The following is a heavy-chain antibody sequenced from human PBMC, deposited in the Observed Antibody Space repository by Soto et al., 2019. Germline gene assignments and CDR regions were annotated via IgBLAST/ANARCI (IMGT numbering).Heavy chain of an antibody. V-gene: IGHV1-24*01. J-gene: IGHJ4*02. CDR2: FDPEDGET. CDR3: ATCAISSGWSNPLVSPYYFDY. D-gene: IGHD6-19*01. Sequence: GASVKVSCKVSGYTLTELSMHWLRQARGKGLDWMGGFDPEDGETIHAQKFQGRVTMTEDTSTDTAYMELSSLRSEDTAVYYCATCAISSGWSNPLVSPYYFDYWGQGTLVTVSS. CDR1: GYTLTELS.